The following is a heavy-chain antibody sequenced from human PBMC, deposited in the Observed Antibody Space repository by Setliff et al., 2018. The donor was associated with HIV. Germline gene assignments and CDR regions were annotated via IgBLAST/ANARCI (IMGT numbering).Heavy chain of an antibody. CDR2: INHSGST. D-gene: IGHD5-18*01. Sequence: SETLSLTCAVYGGSFSAYSWNWIRQPPGKGLEWIGEINHSGSTNYNPSLKSRVTMSVDTSKNQFSLKLTSVTAADTAAYYCARALYTYGPIPFDYWGQGTLVTVSS. V-gene: IGHV4-34*01. J-gene: IGHJ4*02. CDR1: GGSFSAYS. CDR3: ARALYTYGPIPFDY.